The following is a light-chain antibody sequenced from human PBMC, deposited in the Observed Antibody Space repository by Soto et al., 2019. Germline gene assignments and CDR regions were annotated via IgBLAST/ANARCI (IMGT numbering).Light chain of an antibody. V-gene: IGKV1-5*03. Sequence: DIQLALFSCTLCDSVVDSVTITCRASQTISSWLAWYQQKPGQAPKLLIYKASTRATGIPARFSGSGSGTEFTLTISSLQPDDFAAYYCQHYASYPAAFGQGTKVDIK. J-gene: IGKJ1*01. CDR2: KAS. CDR1: QTISSW. CDR3: QHYASYPAA.